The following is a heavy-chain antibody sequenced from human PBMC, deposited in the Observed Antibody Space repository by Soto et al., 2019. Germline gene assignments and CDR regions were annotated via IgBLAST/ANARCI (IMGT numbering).Heavy chain of an antibody. CDR3: ARGPGIAAAGTISDY. V-gene: IGHV1-18*04. CDR2: ISAYNGNT. Sequence: SVKVSWKASAYTLTCYYMHLVRQAPGQGPEWMGWISAYNGNTNYAQKLQGRVTMTTDTSTSTAYMELRSLRSDDTAVYYCARGPGIAAAGTISDYWGQGTLVTVSS. J-gene: IGHJ4*02. D-gene: IGHD6-13*01. CDR1: AYTLTCYY.